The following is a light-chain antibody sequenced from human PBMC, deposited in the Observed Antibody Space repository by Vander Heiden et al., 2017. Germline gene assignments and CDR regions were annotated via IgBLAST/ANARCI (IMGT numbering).Light chain of an antibody. J-gene: IGLJ2*01. Sequence: SSQLTQNLAVSVASRPTVRITFQGDSLRTNSATWYQQKPGQAPVLVIYHTSNRPSGVPDRFSGSSSGNTASLTITGAQAEDEADYYCNSRDSSSNVVFGGGTKLTVL. CDR2: HTS. CDR1: SLRTNS. CDR3: NSRDSSSNVV. V-gene: IGLV3-19*01.